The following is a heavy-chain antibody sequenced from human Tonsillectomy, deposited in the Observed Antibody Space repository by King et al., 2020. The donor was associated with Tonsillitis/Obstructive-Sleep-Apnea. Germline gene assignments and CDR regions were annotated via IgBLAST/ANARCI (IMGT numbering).Heavy chain of an antibody. J-gene: IGHJ4*02. D-gene: IGHD6-19*01. CDR1: GFTFSSYA. CDR3: AREIGSSGWSPHFDY. Sequence: VQLVQSGGGVVQPGRSLRLSCAASGFTFSSYAIHWVRQAPGKGLEWVAVISYDGTNKYYADSVKGRFTISRDNSKYTLSLQMNSLRAEDTAVYYCAREIGSSGWSPHFDYWGQGTLVTVSS. CDR2: ISYDGTNK. V-gene: IGHV3-30*04.